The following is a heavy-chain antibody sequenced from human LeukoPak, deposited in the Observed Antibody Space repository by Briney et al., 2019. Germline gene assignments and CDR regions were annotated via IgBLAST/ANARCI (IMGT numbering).Heavy chain of an antibody. Sequence: GGSLRLFCAASGFTFSSYGMHWVRQAPGKGLXXXXXXWYDGSNKYYADSVKGRFTISRDNSKNTLYLQMNSLRAEDTAVYYCASFDYGDYSTVQYAFDIWGQGTMVTVSS. CDR1: GFTFSSYG. D-gene: IGHD4-17*01. CDR2: XWYDGSNK. CDR3: ASFDYGDYSTVQYAFDI. V-gene: IGHV3-33*01. J-gene: IGHJ3*02.